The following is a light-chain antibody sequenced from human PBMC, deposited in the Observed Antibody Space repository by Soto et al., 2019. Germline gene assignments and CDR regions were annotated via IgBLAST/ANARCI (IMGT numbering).Light chain of an antibody. CDR3: QQYGSSPFT. J-gene: IGKJ3*01. V-gene: IGKV3-20*01. CDR2: GAS. Sequence: EIVMTQSPATLSVSPGERATLSCRASQSVSSNLAWYQQKPGQAPRLLIYGASTRATGIPDGFSGSGSGTDFTLTISRLEPEDFAVYFCQQYGSSPFTFGPGTKVDIK. CDR1: QSVSSN.